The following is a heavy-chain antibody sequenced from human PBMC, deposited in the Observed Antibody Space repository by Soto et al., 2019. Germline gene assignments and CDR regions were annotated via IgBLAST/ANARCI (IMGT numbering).Heavy chain of an antibody. Sequence: SETLSLTCTVSGGSVSSGSYYWSWIRQPPGEGLEWIGYIFYTGSTNYNPSLKSRVTISVDTSKNQFSLKLSSVTAADTAVYYCARASSTSQNIHYYYGMDVWGQGTTVTVSS. CDR3: ARASSTSQNIHYYYGMDV. J-gene: IGHJ6*02. V-gene: IGHV4-61*01. CDR1: GGSVSSGSYY. CDR2: IFYTGST. D-gene: IGHD2-2*01.